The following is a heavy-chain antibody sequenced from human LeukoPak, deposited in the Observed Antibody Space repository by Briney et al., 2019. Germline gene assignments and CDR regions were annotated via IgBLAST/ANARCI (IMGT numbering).Heavy chain of an antibody. J-gene: IGHJ4*02. D-gene: IGHD6-13*01. CDR1: GFTFSSYA. V-gene: IGHV3-23*01. Sequence: GGSLRLSCAASGFTFSSYAMSWVRQAPGKGLEWASVISGSGGSTYYADSVKGRFTISRDNSKNTLYLQMNSLRAEDTAVYYCAKQLFSSRTYDYWGQGTLVTVSS. CDR3: AKQLFSSRTYDY. CDR2: ISGSGGST.